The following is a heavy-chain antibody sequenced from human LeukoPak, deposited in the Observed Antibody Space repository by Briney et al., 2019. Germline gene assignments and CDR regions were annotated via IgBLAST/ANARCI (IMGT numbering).Heavy chain of an antibody. CDR2: IIPILGIA. CDR3: ARRDLANSPTVAKRVEAFDI. CDR1: GGTFSSYA. D-gene: IGHD4-23*01. Sequence: ASVKVSCKASGGTFSSYAISWVRQAPGQGLEWMGRIIPILGIANYAQKFQGRVTITADKSTSTAYMELSSLRSEDTAVYYCARRDLANSPTVAKRVEAFDIWGQGTMVTVSS. V-gene: IGHV1-69*04. J-gene: IGHJ3*02.